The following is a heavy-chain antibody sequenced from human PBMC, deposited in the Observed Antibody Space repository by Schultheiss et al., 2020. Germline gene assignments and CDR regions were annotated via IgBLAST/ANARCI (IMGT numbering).Heavy chain of an antibody. CDR1: GGSFSGYY. V-gene: IGHV4-34*03. Sequence: SETLSLTCAVYGGSFSGYYWSWIRQPPGKGLEWIGSIYHSGSTYYNPSLKSRVTISVDTSKNQFSLKLSSVTAADTAVYYCSYGSGSGDGVYWGQGTLVTVSS. CDR3: SYGSGSGDGVY. J-gene: IGHJ4*02. CDR2: IYHSGST. D-gene: IGHD3-10*01.